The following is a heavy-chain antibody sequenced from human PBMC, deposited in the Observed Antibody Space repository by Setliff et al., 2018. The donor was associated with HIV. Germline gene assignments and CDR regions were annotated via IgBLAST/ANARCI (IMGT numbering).Heavy chain of an antibody. CDR1: GFTFSSYW. CDR2: IKQDGSEK. V-gene: IGHV3-7*03. D-gene: IGHD4-17*01. CDR3: AKARTTVTSALDS. Sequence: GGSLRLSCAASGFTFSSYWMSWVRQAPGKGLEWVANIKQDGSEKYYVDSVKGRFTISRDNAKNSLYLQMNSLRAEDTAIYYCAKARTTVTSALDSWGQGTLVTVSS. J-gene: IGHJ4*02.